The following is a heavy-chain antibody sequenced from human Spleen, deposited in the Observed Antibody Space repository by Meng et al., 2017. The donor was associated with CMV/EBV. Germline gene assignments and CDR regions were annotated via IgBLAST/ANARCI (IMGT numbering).Heavy chain of an antibody. V-gene: IGHV3-30*04. CDR2: ISYDGSNK. Sequence: GGSLRLSCAASGFTFSNYAMHWVRQAPGKGLEWVAVISYDGSNKYYADSVKGRFTISRDNSKNTLYLQMNSLRPEDTAVYYCARGGYYYDSSGYQPFGYWGQGTLVTVSS. D-gene: IGHD3-22*01. CDR1: GFTFSNYA. J-gene: IGHJ4*02. CDR3: ARGGYYYDSSGYQPFGY.